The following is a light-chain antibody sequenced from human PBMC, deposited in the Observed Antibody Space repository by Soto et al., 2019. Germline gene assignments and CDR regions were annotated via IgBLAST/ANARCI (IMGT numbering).Light chain of an antibody. Sequence: EIVLTQSPGTLSLSPGERATLSCRASQSVSSNYLAWYQQIPGQAPRLLIYGASSRATGIPDRFSGSGSGTDFALTSSRVEPEDFAVYYCFQYGSSPGTFGQGTKVEIK. CDR2: GAS. CDR3: FQYGSSPGT. J-gene: IGKJ1*01. CDR1: QSVSSNY. V-gene: IGKV3-20*01.